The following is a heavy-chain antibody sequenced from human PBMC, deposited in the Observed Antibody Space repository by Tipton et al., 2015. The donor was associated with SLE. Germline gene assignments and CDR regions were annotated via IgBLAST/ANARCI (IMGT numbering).Heavy chain of an antibody. Sequence: SLRLSCAASGFTFDNYWMQWVRQTPGKGLDWVANIRPDGSGDYYVDSEKGRFTISRDNAKNTLYLQMNTLRAEDTALYYCARGESDFGVFLNYWGQGTLVTVSS. D-gene: IGHD3-3*01. CDR3: ARGESDFGVFLNY. CDR2: IRPDGSGD. J-gene: IGHJ4*02. CDR1: GFTFDNYW. V-gene: IGHV3-7*01.